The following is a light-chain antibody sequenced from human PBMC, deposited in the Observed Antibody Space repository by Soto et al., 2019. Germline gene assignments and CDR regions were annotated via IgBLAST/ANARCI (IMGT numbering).Light chain of an antibody. Sequence: DIQMTQSPSTLSASVGDRVTITCWASQSISGSLAWYQQKPGKAPRLLIYEASNLKSAVPSRFSGSGSGTEYTLTISSLQPDDSASYYCQQYNGYWTFGQGTRVEIK. J-gene: IGKJ1*01. CDR2: EAS. V-gene: IGKV1-5*03. CDR1: QSISGS. CDR3: QQYNGYWT.